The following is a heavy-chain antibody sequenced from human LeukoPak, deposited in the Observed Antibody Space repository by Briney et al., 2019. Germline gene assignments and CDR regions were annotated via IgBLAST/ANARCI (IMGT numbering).Heavy chain of an antibody. J-gene: IGHJ4*02. V-gene: IGHV4-38-2*02. Sequence: SETLSLTCAVSNCSISSNYYWGWLRQPPAKGLEWIGSMYHSGSTYYNPSLKSRATISVDTSSNQFSLKLSSVTAADTAVYYCARDVSKVGAGYYLDSWGQGTLVTVSS. D-gene: IGHD1-26*01. CDR2: MYHSGST. CDR3: ARDVSKVGAGYYLDS. CDR1: NCSISSNYY.